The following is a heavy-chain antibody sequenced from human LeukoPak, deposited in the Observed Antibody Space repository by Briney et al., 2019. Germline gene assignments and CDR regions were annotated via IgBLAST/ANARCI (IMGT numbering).Heavy chain of an antibody. CDR2: ISYDGSNK. CDR1: GFTFSSYG. J-gene: IGHJ4*02. Sequence: GRSLRLSCAASGFTFSSYGMHWVRQAPGKGLEWVAVISYDGSNKYYADSVKGRFTISRDNSKNTLYLQMNSLRAEDTAVYYCAKVSVTMVRGVDVDYWGQGTLVTVSS. CDR3: AKVSVTMVRGVDVDY. D-gene: IGHD3-10*01. V-gene: IGHV3-30*18.